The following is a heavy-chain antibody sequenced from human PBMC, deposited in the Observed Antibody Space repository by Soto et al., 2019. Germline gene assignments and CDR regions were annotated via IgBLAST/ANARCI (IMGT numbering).Heavy chain of an antibody. Sequence: SHTLSLTCAITGDSVSRNSAGWSWVRESPSRGLEWRGRTYYRSKWYYEYAVSVRGRITINPDTSKNQDSLQLNSVSPEDTAVYFCARGEQYRGRIFDYWGQGNLVTVSS. CDR3: ARGEQYRGRIFDY. V-gene: IGHV6-1*01. CDR2: TYYRSKWYY. J-gene: IGHJ4*01. CDR1: GDSVSRNSAG. D-gene: IGHD1-26*01.